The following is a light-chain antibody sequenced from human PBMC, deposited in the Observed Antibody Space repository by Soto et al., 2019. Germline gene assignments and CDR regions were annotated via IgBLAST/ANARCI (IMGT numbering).Light chain of an antibody. V-gene: IGKV3-20*01. CDR2: GAS. J-gene: IGKJ4*01. CDR3: QHYGSSPPLT. Sequence: EFVLTQSPGTLSLSPGERATLSCRASQSISRTFLAWYQQKPGQAPRLLIYGASTRGTGIPDRFSGSGSGTDFTLTISRLEPEDFAVYYCQHYGSSPPLTFGGGTKVEIK. CDR1: QSISRTF.